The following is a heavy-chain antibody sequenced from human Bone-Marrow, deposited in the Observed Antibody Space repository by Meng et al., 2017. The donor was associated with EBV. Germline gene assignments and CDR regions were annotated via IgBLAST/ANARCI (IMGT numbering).Heavy chain of an antibody. CDR3: ARVWYDSLDY. CDR1: GGYISSSNW. Sequence: LREPGPGMVQASGSRYVYCAASGGYISSSNWWSRGREPPGKVLKWIGEIYNSGSTNYNPSLKSRVTISVDKSKNQFSLKLSSVTAADTAVYYCARVWYDSLDYWGQGTLVTVSS. D-gene: IGHD3-22*01. J-gene: IGHJ4*02. CDR2: IYNSGST. V-gene: IGHV4-4*02.